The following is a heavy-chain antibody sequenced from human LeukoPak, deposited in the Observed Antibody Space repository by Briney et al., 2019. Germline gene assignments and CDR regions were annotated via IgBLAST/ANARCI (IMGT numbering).Heavy chain of an antibody. D-gene: IGHD3-10*01. CDR2: IFYSGTT. J-gene: IGHJ4*02. CDR1: DDSITNYY. V-gene: IGHV4-59*08. Sequence: SETLSPTCTVSDDSITNYYWSWIRQPPGKGLEWIGYIFYSGTTYYNPSLKSRVTMSLDTSRSQFSLRLKSLTAADTAVYYCARQIIRGQYLVHFDYWSQGSLVTVSS. CDR3: ARQIIRGQYLVHFDY.